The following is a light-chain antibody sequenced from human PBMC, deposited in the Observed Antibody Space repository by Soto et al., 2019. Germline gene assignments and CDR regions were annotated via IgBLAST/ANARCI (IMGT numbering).Light chain of an antibody. V-gene: IGLV2-14*01. Sequence: QSVLTQPASVSGSPGQSITISCTGTSSDVGGYNYVSWYQQHPGKAPKLMIFDVSNRPSGVSNRLSGFKSGNTASLTISGLQAEDEADYYCSSYTASSTYVFGTGTKLTVL. CDR2: DVS. J-gene: IGLJ1*01. CDR3: SSYTASSTYV. CDR1: SSDVGGYNY.